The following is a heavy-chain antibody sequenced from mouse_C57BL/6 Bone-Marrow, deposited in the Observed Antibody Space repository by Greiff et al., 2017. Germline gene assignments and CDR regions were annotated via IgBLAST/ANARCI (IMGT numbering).Heavy chain of an antibody. J-gene: IGHJ1*03. V-gene: IGHV1-85*01. CDR1: GYTFTSYD. D-gene: IGHD1-1*01. Sequence: QVQLQQSGPELVKPGASVKLSCKASGYTFTSYDINWVKQRPGQGLEWIGWIYPRDGSTKYNEKFKGKATLTVDTYSSAAYMELHSLTSENSAVYFCERDDSSSYWYFDVWGTGTTVTVSS. CDR2: IYPRDGST. CDR3: ERDDSSSYWYFDV.